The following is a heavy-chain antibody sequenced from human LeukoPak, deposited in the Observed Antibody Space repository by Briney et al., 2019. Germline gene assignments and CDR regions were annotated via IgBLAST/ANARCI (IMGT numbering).Heavy chain of an antibody. Sequence: GGSLRLSCAASGFTFSNSWIHWVRQAPGKGLVWLSRIDNAGSITTYADSVKGRFTISRDNAENTLYLQMNSLRVEDRAVYYCVRSAFHAGSGNYYDYWGQGTLVSVSS. D-gene: IGHD3-22*01. V-gene: IGHV3-74*03. CDR2: IDNAGSIT. CDR1: GFTFSNSW. J-gene: IGHJ4*02. CDR3: VRSAFHAGSGNYYDY.